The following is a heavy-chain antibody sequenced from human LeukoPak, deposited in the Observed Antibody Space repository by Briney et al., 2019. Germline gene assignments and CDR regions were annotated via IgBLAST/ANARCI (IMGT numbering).Heavy chain of an antibody. CDR1: GFTFSSYT. CDR2: ISSSSRDI. D-gene: IGHD1-26*01. CDR3: VREAAATLFDY. J-gene: IGHJ4*02. Sequence: GVLRLSCAASGFTFSSYTMNWVRQAPGKGLEWVAAISSSSRDIFYADSVKGRFSISRDNTHNSLSLRMNSLGAEDTAVYYCVREAAATLFDYWGQGTLVTVSS. V-gene: IGHV3-21*01.